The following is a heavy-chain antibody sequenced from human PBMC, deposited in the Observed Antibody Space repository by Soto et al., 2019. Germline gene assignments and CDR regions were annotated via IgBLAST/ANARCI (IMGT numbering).Heavy chain of an antibody. D-gene: IGHD3-16*01. V-gene: IGHV4-59*01. CDR2: IYYSGST. CDR1: GDSIRSYY. CDR3: ARDLYNFDD. J-gene: IGHJ4*02. Sequence: SETLSLTCTVSGDSIRSYYWSWIRQPPGKGLAWIGYIYYSGSTDYNPSLKSRVTISVDTSKNQFSLKLRSVTAADTAVDYCARDLYNFDDWGQGMLVTV.